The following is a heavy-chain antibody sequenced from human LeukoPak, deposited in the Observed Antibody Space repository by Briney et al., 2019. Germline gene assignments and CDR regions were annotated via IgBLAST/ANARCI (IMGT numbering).Heavy chain of an antibody. J-gene: IGHJ1*01. CDR1: GFTFSSYG. V-gene: IGHV3-30*18. D-gene: IGHD4-17*01. Sequence: GGSLRLSCAASGFTFSSYGMHWLRQAPGKGLEWVAVISYDGSNKYYADSVKGRFTISRDNSKKTLYLHMNSLRAEDTAVYYCAKDHFTVSPRLFQLSSQGTLVTVSS. CDR3: AKDHFTVSPRLFQL. CDR2: ISYDGSNK.